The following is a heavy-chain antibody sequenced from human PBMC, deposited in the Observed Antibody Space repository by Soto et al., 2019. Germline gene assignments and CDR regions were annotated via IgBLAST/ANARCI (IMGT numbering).Heavy chain of an antibody. V-gene: IGHV4-4*02. Sequence: QVQLQESGPGLVKPSGTLSLTCAVSDGSISSSNWWSWVRQPPGKGLEWIGEIFHNGNTYSNPSLTGRVTMSVDKSKNQFSLNLNSVTAADTAVYYCASRTYAMDVWGQGTTVTVSS. CDR3: ASRTYAMDV. CDR1: DGSISSSNW. CDR2: IFHNGNT. J-gene: IGHJ6*02.